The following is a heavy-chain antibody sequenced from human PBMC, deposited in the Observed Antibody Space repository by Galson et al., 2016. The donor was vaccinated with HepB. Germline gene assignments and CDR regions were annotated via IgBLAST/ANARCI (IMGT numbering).Heavy chain of an antibody. J-gene: IGHJ6*02. CDR1: GFTFSSYG. CDR3: AKDGFDLGDYVWGSYRPYYYGMDV. Sequence: SLRLSCAASGFTFSSYGMHWVRQAPGKGLEWVAVISYDGSNKYYDDSVKGRFTISRDNSKNTLYLQMNSLRAEDTAVYYCAKDGFDLGDYVWGSYRPYYYGMDVWGQGTTVTVSS. CDR2: ISYDGSNK. V-gene: IGHV3-30*18. D-gene: IGHD3-16*02.